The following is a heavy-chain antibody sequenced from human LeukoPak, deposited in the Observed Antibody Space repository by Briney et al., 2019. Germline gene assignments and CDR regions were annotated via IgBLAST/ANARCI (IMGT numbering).Heavy chain of an antibody. Sequence: NASETLSLTCTVSGGSISSYYWSWIRQPPGKGLEWIGEINHSGSTNYNPSLKSRVTISVDTSKNQFSLKLSSVTAADTAVYYCARKDIVVVVAATQPTRALDYWGQGTLVTVSS. V-gene: IGHV4-34*01. CDR1: GGSISSYY. D-gene: IGHD2-15*01. CDR2: INHSGST. J-gene: IGHJ4*02. CDR3: ARKDIVVVVAATQPTRALDY.